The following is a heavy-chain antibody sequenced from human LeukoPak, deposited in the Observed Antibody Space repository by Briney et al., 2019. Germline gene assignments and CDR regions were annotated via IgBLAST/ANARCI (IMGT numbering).Heavy chain of an antibody. D-gene: IGHD3-22*01. CDR1: VFTVSSNY. V-gene: IGHV3-66*01. CDR3: SRDPASPPYDSSGYSHDF. Sequence: GGSLRLSCAASVFTVSSNYMSWVRQAPGKGLEWVSVIYSGGSTYYADSVKGRFTISRDNSKNTLYLQMNSLRAEDTAVYYYSRDPASPPYDSSGYSHDFWGQGTLVTVSS. J-gene: IGHJ4*02. CDR2: IYSGGST.